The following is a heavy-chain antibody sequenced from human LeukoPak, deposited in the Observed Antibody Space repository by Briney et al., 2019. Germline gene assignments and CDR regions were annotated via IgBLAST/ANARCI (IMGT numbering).Heavy chain of an antibody. CDR2: IYYSGST. V-gene: IGHV4-39*07. CDR1: GGSISSSSYY. Sequence: PSETLSLTCTVSGGSISSSSYYWGWIRQPPGKGLEWIGSIYYSGSTYYNPSLKSRVTMSVDTSKNQFSLKLSSVTAADTAVYYCARDYNWYGYSKGTNWFDPWGQGTLVTVSS. J-gene: IGHJ5*02. D-gene: IGHD1-1*01. CDR3: ARDYNWYGYSKGTNWFDP.